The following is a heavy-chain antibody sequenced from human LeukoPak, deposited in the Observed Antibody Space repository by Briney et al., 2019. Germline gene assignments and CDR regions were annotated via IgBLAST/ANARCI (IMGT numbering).Heavy chain of an antibody. CDR1: GFTFSSYS. J-gene: IGHJ3*02. Sequence: GGSLRLSCAAPGFTFSSYSMNWVRQAPGKGLEWVSSISSSSSYIYYADSVKGRFTISRDNAKNSLYLQMNSLRAEDTAVYYCARSNYDYVWGSYRIRAFDIWGQGTMVTVSS. CDR3: ARSNYDYVWGSYRIRAFDI. V-gene: IGHV3-21*01. CDR2: ISSSSSYI. D-gene: IGHD3-16*02.